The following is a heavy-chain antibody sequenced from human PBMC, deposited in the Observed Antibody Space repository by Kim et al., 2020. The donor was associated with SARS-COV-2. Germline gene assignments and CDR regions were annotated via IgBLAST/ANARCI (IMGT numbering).Heavy chain of an antibody. D-gene: IGHD2-21*01. CDR1: GFIFGSYA. CDR2: ISGSGGGT. CDR3: ARDERCYSGDFEY. Sequence: GGSLRLSCAASGFIFGSYAINWVRQAPGKGLEWVSTISGSGGGTYYADSVKGRFTISRDNSKNTLYLQLNSLRAEDTAVYFCARDERCYSGDFEYWGQGT. J-gene: IGHJ4*02. V-gene: IGHV3-23*01.